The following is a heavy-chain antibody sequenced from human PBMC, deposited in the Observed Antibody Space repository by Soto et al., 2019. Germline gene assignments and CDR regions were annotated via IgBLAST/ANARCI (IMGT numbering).Heavy chain of an antibody. J-gene: IGHJ3*02. CDR3: ARSMITFGGVKYDSAFDI. V-gene: IGHV3-21*01. D-gene: IGHD3-16*01. CDR1: GFTFSSYS. CDR2: ISSSSSSI. Sequence: GGSLRLSCAASGFTFSSYSMNWVRQAPGKGLEWVSSISSSSSSIYYADSVKGRFTISRDNSKNTLYLQMNSLRAEDTAVYYCARSMITFGGVKYDSAFDIWGQGTMVTVSS.